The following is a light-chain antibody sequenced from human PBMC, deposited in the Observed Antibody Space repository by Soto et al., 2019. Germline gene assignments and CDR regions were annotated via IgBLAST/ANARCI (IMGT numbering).Light chain of an antibody. J-gene: IGKJ1*01. V-gene: IGKV3-20*01. CDR1: KSVSNY. CDR2: GAS. CDR3: QQYGGSPQT. Sequence: EIVLTQSPGTLSLSPGERATLSCRASKSVSNYLAWYQQKPGKAPRLLIYGASRRATVIPDRFSGSGSGTDFTLTISRLEPEDFAVYYCQQYGGSPQTFGQGTNVEIK.